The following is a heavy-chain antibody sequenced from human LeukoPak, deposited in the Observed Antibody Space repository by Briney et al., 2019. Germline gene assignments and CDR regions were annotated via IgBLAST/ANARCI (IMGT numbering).Heavy chain of an antibody. CDR2: ISSNGGST. Sequence: PGGSLRLSCAASGFTFSSYAMHWVRQAPGKGLEYVSAISSNGGSTYYANSVKGRFTISRDNSKNTLYLQMGSLRAEDKAVYYCAREPFHYYGMDVWGQGTTVTVSS. CDR3: AREPFHYYGMDV. V-gene: IGHV3-64*01. J-gene: IGHJ6*02. CDR1: GFTFSSYA.